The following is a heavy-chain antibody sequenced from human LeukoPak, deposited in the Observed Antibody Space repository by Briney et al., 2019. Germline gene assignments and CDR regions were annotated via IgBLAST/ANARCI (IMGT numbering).Heavy chain of an antibody. CDR2: IYNSGRP. CDR1: GGSNSSGGDY. V-gene: IGHV4-31*03. J-gene: IGHJ4*02. CDR3: ARHWLYGDSYFDY. D-gene: IGHD4-17*01. Sequence: SQTLSLTCTVSGGSNSSGGDYWSWIRQHPGKGLEWIGYIYNSGRPYYNPSLKSRVTISVDTSKNQFSLRLRSVTAADTAVYYCARHWLYGDSYFDYWGQGTLVTVSS.